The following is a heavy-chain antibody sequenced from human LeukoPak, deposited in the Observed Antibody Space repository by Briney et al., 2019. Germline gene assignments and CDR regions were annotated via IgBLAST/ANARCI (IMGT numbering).Heavy chain of an antibody. CDR2: ISTRGGTT. CDR3: AKDRWVGATISHYFDY. V-gene: IGHV3-23*01. J-gene: IGHJ4*02. CDR1: GFTFSNYA. Sequence: GGSLRLSCAAPGFTFSNYAMSWVRQAPGKGLEWVSSISTRGGTTYYADSVKGRFTISRDDSKNTLYLQMNSLRVEDTAVYYCAKDRWVGATISHYFDYWGQGTLVTVSS. D-gene: IGHD1-26*01.